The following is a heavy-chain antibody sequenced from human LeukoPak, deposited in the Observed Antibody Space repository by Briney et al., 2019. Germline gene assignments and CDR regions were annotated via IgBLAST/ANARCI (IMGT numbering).Heavy chain of an antibody. CDR1: GGSFSGYY. D-gene: IGHD3-22*01. V-gene: IGHV4-34*01. J-gene: IGHJ4*02. CDR3: ARGGVTVIVVAI. CDR2: INHSGST. Sequence: PSETLSLTCAVYGGSFSGYYWSWIRQPPGKGLEWIGQINHSGSTDYNPSLKSRVTMSIDTSKNQFSLNLRSVTAADSAVYYCARGGVTVIVVAIWGQGTLVTVSS.